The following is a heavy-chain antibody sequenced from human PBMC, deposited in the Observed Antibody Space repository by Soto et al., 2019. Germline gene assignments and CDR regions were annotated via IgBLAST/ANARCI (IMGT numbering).Heavy chain of an antibody. CDR1: GGTFSSYA. CDR2: IIPIFGTA. V-gene: IGHV1-69*13. J-gene: IGHJ6*02. Sequence: GASVKVSCKASGGTFSSYAISWVRQSPGQGLEWMGGIIPIFGTASYAQKFQGRVTITADESTSTAYMELSSLRSEDTAVYYCARDWDYYYGTDVWGQGTTVTVSS. CDR3: ARDWDYYYGTDV. D-gene: IGHD3-16*01.